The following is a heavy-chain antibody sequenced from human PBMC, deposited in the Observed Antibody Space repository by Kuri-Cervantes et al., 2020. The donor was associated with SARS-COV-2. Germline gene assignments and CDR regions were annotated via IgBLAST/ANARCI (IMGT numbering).Heavy chain of an antibody. J-gene: IGHJ4*02. CDR3: AKDRVGVQDF. Sequence: GESLKISCAASGFNFSRTGMHWVRQAPGKGLEWVAVISHDGKNKKCTASGKGRFTISRGNSQNTLYLHMKSLRSEDTAIYYCAKDRVGVQDFWGQGTLVTVSS. V-gene: IGHV3-30*18. CDR1: GFNFSRTG. CDR2: ISHDGKNK. D-gene: IGHD2-21*01.